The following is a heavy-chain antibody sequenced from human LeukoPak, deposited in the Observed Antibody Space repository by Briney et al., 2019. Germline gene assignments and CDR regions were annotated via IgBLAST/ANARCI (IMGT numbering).Heavy chain of an antibody. CDR3: ARASGSYWWFDS. CDR2: FNPNSGDT. J-gene: IGHJ5*01. Sequence: ASVKLSCKASGYTFTGYYLHWVRQAPGQGLEWMGCFNPNSGDTNYAQKFQVSVTMTRDTSISTIYMELSRLRSDDTAVYYCARASGSYWWFDSWGQGTLVTVSS. CDR1: GYTFTGYY. V-gene: IGHV1-2*02. D-gene: IGHD1-26*01.